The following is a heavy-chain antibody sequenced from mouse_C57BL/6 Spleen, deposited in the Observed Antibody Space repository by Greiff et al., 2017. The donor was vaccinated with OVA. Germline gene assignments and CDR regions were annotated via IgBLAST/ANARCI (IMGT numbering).Heavy chain of an antibody. V-gene: IGHV1-9*01. CDR1: CYTFTGYW. D-gene: IGHD3-1*01. J-gene: IGHJ3*01. CDR2: ILPGSGST. Sequence: VQLPQSGAELMKPGASVKLSCQASCYTFTGYWIAWVKQRPGHGLEWIGEILPGSGSTNYNEKFKGKATFTADTSSNTAYMQLSSLTTEDSAIYYCARTGWEAGFAYWGQGTLVTVSA. CDR3: ARTGWEAGFAY.